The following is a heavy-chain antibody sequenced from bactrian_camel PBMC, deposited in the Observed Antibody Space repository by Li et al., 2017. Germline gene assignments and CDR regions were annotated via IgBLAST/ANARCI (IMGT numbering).Heavy chain of an antibody. CDR1: EWKYKHSDMYC. CDR2: IDSDGTT. CDR3: AAGGGNGAFCYTGERSMDY. V-gene: IGHV3S53*01. D-gene: IGHD2*01. Sequence: HVQLVESGGGSVQAGGSLRLSCVFSEWKYKHSDMYCMGWFRQAPGKEREGVAAIDSDGTTAYADSVKGRFTVSADNAKKTLYLQMNNLKPEDTAMYYCAAGGGNGAFCYTGERSMDYWGQGTQVTVS. J-gene: IGHJ4*01.